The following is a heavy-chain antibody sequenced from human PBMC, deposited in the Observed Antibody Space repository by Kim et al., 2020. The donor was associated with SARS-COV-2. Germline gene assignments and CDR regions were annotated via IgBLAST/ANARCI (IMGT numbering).Heavy chain of an antibody. J-gene: IGHJ4*02. CDR3: ARAWDDILTSYYFDY. CDR2: SYSRGST. D-gene: IGHD3-9*01. Sequence: GTGLEEIWFSYSRGSTYYNPSLKSRVTISVDTSMNQFSLELRSVAAADTAVYYCARAWDDILTSYYFDYWGQGTLVTVSS. V-gene: IGHV4-31*02.